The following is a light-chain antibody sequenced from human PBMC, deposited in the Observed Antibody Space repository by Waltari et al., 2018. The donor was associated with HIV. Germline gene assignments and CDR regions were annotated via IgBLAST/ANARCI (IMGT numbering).Light chain of an antibody. CDR1: QSISSY. CDR3: QQSYSTPYT. CDR2: DAS. J-gene: IGKJ2*01. Sequence: DIQMTQSPSSLSASVGDRVTITCRASQSISSYLNWYQQKPGKAPKVLIYDASSLQSGVPTRFSGRGSGTDFTLTISSPQPEDFETYYCQQSYSTPYTFGQGTKLEIK. V-gene: IGKV1-39*01.